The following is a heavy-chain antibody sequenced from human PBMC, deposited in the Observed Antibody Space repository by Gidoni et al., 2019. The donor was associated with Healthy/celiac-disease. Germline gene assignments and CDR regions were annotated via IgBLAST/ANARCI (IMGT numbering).Heavy chain of an antibody. J-gene: IGHJ4*02. CDR2: INHSAST. Sequence: QLQLHQWGAGLLQPSETLSLTCAVYGGSFSGYYWSWIRQPPGKGLEWFGDINHSASTNYNPSAKMRVTRSVDTSKNQFSLKLSSVAAADTAVYYCARGGSGGDWGQGTLVTVSS. CDR3: ARGGSGGD. V-gene: IGHV4-34*01. CDR1: GGSFSGYY. D-gene: IGHD2-15*01.